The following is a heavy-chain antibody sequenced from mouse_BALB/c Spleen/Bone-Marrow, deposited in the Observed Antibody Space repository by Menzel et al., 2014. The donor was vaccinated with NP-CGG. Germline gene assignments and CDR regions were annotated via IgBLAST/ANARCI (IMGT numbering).Heavy chain of an antibody. D-gene: IGHD2-1*01. Sequence: LQESGPELVKPGASVKISCKASGYSFTSYYIHWVEQRPGQGLEWIGWIFPGSGNTKYNEKFKGKATLTADTSSSTAYMQLSSLTAEDSAVYFCARSGYVGNYPYFDYWGQGTTLTVSS. CDR2: IFPGSGNT. CDR3: ARSGYVGNYPYFDY. J-gene: IGHJ2*01. CDR1: GYSFTSYY. V-gene: IGHV1-66*01.